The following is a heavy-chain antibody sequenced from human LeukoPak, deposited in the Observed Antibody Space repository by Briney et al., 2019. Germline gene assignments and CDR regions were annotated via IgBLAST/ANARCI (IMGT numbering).Heavy chain of an antibody. D-gene: IGHD1-1*01. CDR1: GFTFTTYS. V-gene: IGHV3-23*01. Sequence: GGSLRLSCAASGFTFTTYSMTWVRQAPGKGLEWVSTINPGGITTYYADSVKGRFTISRDNSKNTVPLQMDSLRADDTAVYHCAKDRAGTPWADWGQGTLVTVSS. J-gene: IGHJ4*02. CDR3: AKDRAGTPWAD. CDR2: INPGGITT.